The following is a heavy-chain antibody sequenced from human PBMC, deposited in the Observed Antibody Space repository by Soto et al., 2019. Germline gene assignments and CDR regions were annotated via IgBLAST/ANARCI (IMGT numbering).Heavy chain of an antibody. CDR1: GFTFRSYS. J-gene: IGHJ4*02. CDR3: AKKVNSGPGSQYFDY. V-gene: IGHV3-23*01. D-gene: IGHD3-10*01. Sequence: EVQLLESGGGLVQPGGSLRLSCAASGFTFRSYSMCWVRQAPGKGLEWVSGFRTSGDGGTTYYADSVKGRFTISRDNSTNMLLLQMNSLRAEDTAIYYCAKKVNSGPGSQYFDYWGQGTLVTVSS. CDR2: FRTSGDGGTT.